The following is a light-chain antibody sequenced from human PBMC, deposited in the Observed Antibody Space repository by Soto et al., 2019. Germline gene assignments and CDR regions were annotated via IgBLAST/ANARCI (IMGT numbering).Light chain of an antibody. Sequence: EKVMTQSPATLSVSPGERVTLSCRASQNVANNLAWYQQKPGQPPRLLIFRASTRATGVAARFSGSGSGTEFTLTISGLQSEDFAVYYCQQYNNWPPFTFGPGTKVDIK. CDR1: QNVANN. J-gene: IGKJ3*01. CDR3: QQYNNWPPFT. V-gene: IGKV3-15*01. CDR2: RAS.